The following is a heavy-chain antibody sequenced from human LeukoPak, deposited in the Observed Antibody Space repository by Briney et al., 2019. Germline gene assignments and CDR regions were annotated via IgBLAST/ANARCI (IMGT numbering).Heavy chain of an antibody. CDR1: GFTFGDYA. Sequence: GGSLRLSCTASGFTFGDYAMSWFRQAPGKGLEWVGFIRSKAYGGTTEYAASVKGRFTISRDDSKSIAYLQMNSLKTEDTAVYYCTRAVVGATTLLDYWGQGTLVTVSS. D-gene: IGHD1-26*01. CDR3: TRAVVGATTLLDY. V-gene: IGHV3-49*03. CDR2: IRSKAYGGTT. J-gene: IGHJ4*02.